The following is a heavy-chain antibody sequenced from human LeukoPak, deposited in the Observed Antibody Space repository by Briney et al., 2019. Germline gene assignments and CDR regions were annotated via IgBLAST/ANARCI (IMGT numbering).Heavy chain of an antibody. V-gene: IGHV3-23*01. CDR3: AKDRGSTGWSDY. Sequence: PGGSLRLSCAASGFTYSSYAMTWVHQAPGRGLEWVSSISVTGSSAYYADSVKGRFTISRDNSMNTVDLQMNSLRADDTAVYYCAKDRGSTGWSDYWGQGTLVTVSS. CDR1: GFTYSSYA. CDR2: ISVTGSSA. J-gene: IGHJ4*02. D-gene: IGHD6-19*01.